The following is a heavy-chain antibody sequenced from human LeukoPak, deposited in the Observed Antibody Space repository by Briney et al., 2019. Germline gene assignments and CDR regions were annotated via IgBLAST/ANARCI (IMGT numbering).Heavy chain of an antibody. CDR3: ARVNKAAFDI. CDR2: IYTSGST. CDR1: GGSISSGSYY. J-gene: IGHJ3*02. Sequence: SETLSLTCTVSGGSISSGSYYWSWIRQPAWKGLEWIGRIYTSGSTNYNPSLKSRVTISVDTSKNQFSLKLSSVTAADTAVYYCARVNKAAFDIWGQGTMVTVSS. V-gene: IGHV4-61*02. D-gene: IGHD2/OR15-2a*01.